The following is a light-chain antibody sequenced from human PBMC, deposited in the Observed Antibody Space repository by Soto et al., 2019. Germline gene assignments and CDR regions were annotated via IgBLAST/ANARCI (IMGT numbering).Light chain of an antibody. Sequence: LTQPPSASGTPGQRVTISCSGSSSNIGSNYVYWYQQLPGTAPKLLIYRNNQRPSGVPDRFSGSKSGTSASLAISGLRSEDEADYYCAAWDDSLSVWVFGGGTKLTVL. CDR1: SSNIGSNY. V-gene: IGLV1-47*01. CDR3: AAWDDSLSVWV. J-gene: IGLJ3*02. CDR2: RNN.